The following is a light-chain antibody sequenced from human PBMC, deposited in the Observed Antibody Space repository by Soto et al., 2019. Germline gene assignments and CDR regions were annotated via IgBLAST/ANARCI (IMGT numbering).Light chain of an antibody. V-gene: IGLV2-14*01. CDR3: STYTETTEI. CDR1: NIDVDAYKY. CDR2: EVS. J-gene: IGLJ1*01. Sequence: QSALTQPASVTGTPGQSITISCTTSNIDVDAYKYISWYRQHPGEAPKIIIYEVSNRPSGISNRFSGSKSGNTASLTISGLKTEEEGKSFCSTYTETTEIFGSWTKVTVL.